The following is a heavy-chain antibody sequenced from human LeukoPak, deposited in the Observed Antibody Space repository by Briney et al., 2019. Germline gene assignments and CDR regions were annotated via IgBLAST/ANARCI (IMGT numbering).Heavy chain of an antibody. Sequence: GGSLRLSCAASGFTFSSYAMSWVRQAPGKGLEWVSAISGSGGSTYYADSVKGRFTISRDNSKNTLYLQMNSLKTEDTAVYYCTRHLGDYYDSSGYYYWGQGTLVTVSS. D-gene: IGHD3-22*01. CDR3: TRHLGDYYDSSGYYY. CDR2: ISGSGGST. V-gene: IGHV3-23*01. CDR1: GFTFSSYA. J-gene: IGHJ4*02.